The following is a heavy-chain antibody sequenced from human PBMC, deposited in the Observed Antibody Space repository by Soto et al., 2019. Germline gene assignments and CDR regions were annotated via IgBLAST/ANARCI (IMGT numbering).Heavy chain of an antibody. CDR1: GFTFSSYA. CDR3: ARGEGSSDYYYGMDV. V-gene: IGHV3-30-3*01. J-gene: IGHJ6*02. D-gene: IGHD6-6*01. CDR2: ISYDGSNK. Sequence: QVQLVESGGGVVQPGRSLRLSCAASGFTFSSYAMHWVRQAPGKGLEWVAVISYDGSNKYYADSVKGRFTISRDNSXXTLYLQMNSLRAEDTAVYYCARGEGSSDYYYGMDVWGQGTTVTVSS.